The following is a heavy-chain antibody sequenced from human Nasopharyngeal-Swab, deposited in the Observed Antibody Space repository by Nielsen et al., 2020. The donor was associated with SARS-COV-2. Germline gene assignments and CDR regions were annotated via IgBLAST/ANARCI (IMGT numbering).Heavy chain of an antibody. D-gene: IGHD3-3*01. CDR3: AREILRFLEWLLPDAFDI. J-gene: IGHJ3*02. CDR1: GGTFSRYD. V-gene: IGHV1-69*10. Sequence: SVKVSCKASGGTFSRYDISWVREAPGQGQEWRGGIIAILGIANYAQKFKGRVTITADKSTSTAYMELSSLRSEDTAVYYCAREILRFLEWLLPDAFDIWGQGTMVTVSS. CDR2: IIAILGIA.